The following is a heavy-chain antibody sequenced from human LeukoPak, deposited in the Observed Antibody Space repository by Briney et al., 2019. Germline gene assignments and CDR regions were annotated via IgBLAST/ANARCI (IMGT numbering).Heavy chain of an antibody. Sequence: GGSLRLSCAASGFTFSSYAMHWVRQAPGKGLEWVAVISYDGSNKYYADSVKGRFTISRDDAKNSLYLQMNSLRAEDTAVYYCARSPSSYYYYYGMDVWGQGTTVTVSS. J-gene: IGHJ6*02. CDR1: GFTFSSYA. D-gene: IGHD1-26*01. CDR3: ARSPSSYYYYYGMDV. CDR2: ISYDGSNK. V-gene: IGHV3-30*04.